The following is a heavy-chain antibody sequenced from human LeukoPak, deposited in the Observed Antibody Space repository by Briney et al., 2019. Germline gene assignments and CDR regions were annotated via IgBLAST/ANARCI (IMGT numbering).Heavy chain of an antibody. V-gene: IGHV4-34*01. D-gene: IGHD1-1*01. CDR3: ARGRTDYYYYYMDV. J-gene: IGHJ6*03. CDR1: GGSFSGYY. Sequence: SETLSLTCAVYGGSFSGYYWSWIRQPPGKGLEWIGEINHSGSTNYNPSLKSRVTISVDTSKNQFSPKLSSVTAADTAVYYCARGRTDYYYYYMDVWGKGTTVTVSS. CDR2: INHSGST.